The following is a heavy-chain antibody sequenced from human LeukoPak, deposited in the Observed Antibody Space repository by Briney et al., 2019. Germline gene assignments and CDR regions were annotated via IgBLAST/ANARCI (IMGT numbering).Heavy chain of an antibody. D-gene: IGHD2-21*02. CDR2: ISSSNNTI. CDR1: GFTFSSYS. Sequence: GGSLRLSCAASGFTFSSYSMNWVRQAPGKGLEWVSYISSSNNTIYYADSVKGRFTISRDNAKNSLYLQMDSLRDEDTAVYYCARSTYCGGDCYPALGYWGQGTPVTVSS. V-gene: IGHV3-48*02. J-gene: IGHJ4*02. CDR3: ARSTYCGGDCYPALGY.